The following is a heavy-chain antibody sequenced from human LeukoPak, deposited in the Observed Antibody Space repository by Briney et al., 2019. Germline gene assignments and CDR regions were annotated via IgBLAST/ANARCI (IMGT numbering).Heavy chain of an antibody. CDR2: IKQDGSEK. Sequence: GGSLRLSCAASGFTCSTYWMSWVRQAPGKGLEWVANIKQDGSEKYYVYSVKGRFTISRDNAEKSLYLQMNSLRAEDTAVYYCASGFLDDFWSGHFWGQGTLVTVSS. V-gene: IGHV3-7*01. CDR3: ASGFLDDFWSGHF. D-gene: IGHD3-3*01. J-gene: IGHJ4*02. CDR1: GFTCSTYW.